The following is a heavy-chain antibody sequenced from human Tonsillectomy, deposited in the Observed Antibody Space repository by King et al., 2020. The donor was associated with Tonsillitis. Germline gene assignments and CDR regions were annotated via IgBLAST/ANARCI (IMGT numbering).Heavy chain of an antibody. D-gene: IGHD1-1*01. CDR2: ISSSGGST. Sequence: VQLQESGGGLVQPGGSLRLSCAASGFTFSSDAMTWVRQAPGKGLEWVSAISSSGGSTDYADSVKGRFTISRDNSKNTLFLQMNSLRAEDTAIYYCAKDASGTTLWGEGAAFDIWGQGTMVTVSA. J-gene: IGHJ3*02. V-gene: IGHV3-23*01. CDR3: AKDASGTTLWGEGAAFDI. CDR1: GFTFSSDA.